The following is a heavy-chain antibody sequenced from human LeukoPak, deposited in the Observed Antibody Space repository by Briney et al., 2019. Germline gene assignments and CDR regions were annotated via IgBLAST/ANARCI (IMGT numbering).Heavy chain of an antibody. J-gene: IGHJ6*03. D-gene: IGHD6-6*01. CDR1: GGSISSYY. V-gene: IGHV4-59*01. Sequence: SETLSLTCTVSGGSISSYYWSWIRQPPGKGLEWIGYIYYSGSTNYNPSLKSRVTISVDTSKNQFSLKLSSVTAADTAVYYCARVGSSSSYYMDVWGKGTTVTVSS. CDR3: ARVGSSSSYYMDV. CDR2: IYYSGST.